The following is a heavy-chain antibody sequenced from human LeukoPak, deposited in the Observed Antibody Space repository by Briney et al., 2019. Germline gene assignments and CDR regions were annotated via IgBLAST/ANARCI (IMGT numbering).Heavy chain of an antibody. Sequence: GGSLRLSCAASGFIFSSYSMNWVRQAPGKGLEWVASINHNGNVNYYVDSVKGRFTISRDNAKNSLYLQMSNLRAEDTAVYFCARGGGLDVWGQGATVTVSS. CDR1: GFIFSSYS. CDR2: INHNGNVN. V-gene: IGHV3-7*03. J-gene: IGHJ6*02. D-gene: IGHD3-16*01. CDR3: ARGGGLDV.